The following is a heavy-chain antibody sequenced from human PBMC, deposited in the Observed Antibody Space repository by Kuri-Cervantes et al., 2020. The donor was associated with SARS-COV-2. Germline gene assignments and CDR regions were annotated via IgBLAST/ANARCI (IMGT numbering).Heavy chain of an antibody. Sequence: ASVKVSCKASGYTFTVYYLHWVLQAPGQGLEWMGWINPNSGGTNYAQKFQGWVTMTRDTSISTVYMELSRLRSDDTAVNYCARSTPFRRLVDISKGGAFDIWGQGTMVTVSS. CDR2: INPNSGGT. J-gene: IGHJ3*02. D-gene: IGHD3-22*01. CDR3: ARSTPFRRLVDISKGGAFDI. V-gene: IGHV1-2*04. CDR1: GYTFTVYY.